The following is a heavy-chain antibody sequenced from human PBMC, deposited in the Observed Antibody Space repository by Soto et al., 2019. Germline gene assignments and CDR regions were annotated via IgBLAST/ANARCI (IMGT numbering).Heavy chain of an antibody. J-gene: IGHJ5*02. CDR3: ARDAGYCSGGSCYSPWFDP. Sequence: GGSLRLSCAASGFTFSSYDMHWVRQATGKGLEWVSAIGTAGDPYYPGSVKGRFTISRENAKNSLYLQMNSLRAGDTAVYYCARDAGYCSGGSCYSPWFDPWGQGTLVTVSS. CDR1: GFTFSSYD. D-gene: IGHD2-15*01. V-gene: IGHV3-13*05. CDR2: IGTAGDP.